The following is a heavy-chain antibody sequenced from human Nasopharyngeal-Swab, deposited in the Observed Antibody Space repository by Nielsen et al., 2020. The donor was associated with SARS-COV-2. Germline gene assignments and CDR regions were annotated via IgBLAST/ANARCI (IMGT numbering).Heavy chain of an antibody. CDR3: ATPSTRCSLDTCYMWVSDY. CDR2: IWYDGSNK. Sequence: LKLSCAASGFTFSSYGMHWVRQAPGKGLEWVAVIWYDGSNKYYADSVKGRFTISRDNSKNTLYLQMHSLRDEDTAVYYCATPSTRCSLDTCYMWVSDYWAHGTLVTVSS. D-gene: IGHD2-15*01. J-gene: IGHJ4*01. CDR1: GFTFSSYG. V-gene: IGHV3-33*01.